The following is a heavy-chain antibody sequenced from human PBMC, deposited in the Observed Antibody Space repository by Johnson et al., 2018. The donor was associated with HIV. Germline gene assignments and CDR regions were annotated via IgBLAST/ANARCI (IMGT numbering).Heavy chain of an antibody. J-gene: IGHJ3*02. D-gene: IGHD4-17*01. CDR1: GFTVRSNY. CDR2: IYSGDTT. V-gene: IGHV3-66*01. Sequence: VQLVESGGGVVQPGGSLRLSCAASGFTVRSNYMSWVRQAPGKGLEWVSLIYSGDTTYYADSVTGRFTISRDNSKNTLYLQMNSLRAEDTAVYYCARMTTTVSHHDAFDIWGQGTMVTVSS. CDR3: ARMTTTVSHHDAFDI.